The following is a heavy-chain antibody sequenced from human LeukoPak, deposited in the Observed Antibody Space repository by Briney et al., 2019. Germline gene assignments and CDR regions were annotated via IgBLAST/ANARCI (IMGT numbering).Heavy chain of an antibody. Sequence: GGSLRLSCAASGFSFSDYTMKWVRQAPGKGLEWVSSISSSSTYVYYADSVKGRFTVARDNAKNSLYLQMNSLRAEDTAVYYCARDWDGYNYRFDYWGQGTLVTVSS. J-gene: IGHJ4*02. CDR2: ISSSSTYV. D-gene: IGHD5-24*01. CDR1: GFSFSDYT. CDR3: ARDWDGYNYRFDY. V-gene: IGHV3-21*01.